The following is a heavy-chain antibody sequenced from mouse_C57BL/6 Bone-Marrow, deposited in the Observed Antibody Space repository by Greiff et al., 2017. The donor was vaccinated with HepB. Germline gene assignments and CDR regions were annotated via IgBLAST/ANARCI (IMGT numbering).Heavy chain of an antibody. D-gene: IGHD2-3*01. V-gene: IGHV5-4*01. CDR2: ISDGGSYT. Sequence: EVQGVESGGGLVKPGGSLKLSCAASGFTFSSYAMSWVRQTPEKRLEWVATISDGGSYTYYPDNVKGRFTISRDNAKNNLYLQMSHLKSEDTAMYYCARDRGTYDGYSFAYWGQGTLVTVSA. CDR3: ARDRGTYDGYSFAY. J-gene: IGHJ3*01. CDR1: GFTFSSYA.